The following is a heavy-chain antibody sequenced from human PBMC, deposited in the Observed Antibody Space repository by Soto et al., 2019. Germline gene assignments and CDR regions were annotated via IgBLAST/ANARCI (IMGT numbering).Heavy chain of an antibody. Sequence: ASVKVSCKASGYIFTGYHMHWARQAPGQGLEWMGWINPNSGGTKYAQKFQGRVTMTRDTSISTAYMELSSLRSDDTAVYYCARGELPIYYYCMDVWGQRTTVTVSS. CDR2: INPNSGGT. D-gene: IGHD1-7*01. V-gene: IGHV1-2*02. CDR1: GYIFTGYH. CDR3: ARGELPIYYYCMDV. J-gene: IGHJ6*02.